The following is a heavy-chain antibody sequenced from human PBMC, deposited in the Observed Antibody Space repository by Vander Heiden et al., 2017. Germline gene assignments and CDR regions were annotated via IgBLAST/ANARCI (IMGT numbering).Heavy chain of an antibody. J-gene: IGHJ4*02. CDR1: GFTFRSYA. CDR3: AKEHRVVITRYFDY. CDR2: TSGSGGST. Sequence: EVQLLESGGGMVQPGGSLRLSCAASGFTFRSYAMSWVRQAPGKGLEWVSGTSGSGGSTYYADSVKGRFTISRDNSKNTLYLQMSSLRAEDTAVYYCAKEHRVVITRYFDYWGQGTLVTVSS. V-gene: IGHV3-23*01. D-gene: IGHD3-22*01.